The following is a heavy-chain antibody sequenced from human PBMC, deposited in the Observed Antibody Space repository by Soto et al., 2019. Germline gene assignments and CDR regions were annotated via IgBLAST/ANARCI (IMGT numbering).Heavy chain of an antibody. CDR3: AKDPKNCGCDSCYSTRVEY. CDR1: GFTFSSYG. Sequence: QVQLVESGGGVVQPGRSLRLSCAASGFTFSSYGRHWVRQAAGKGLEWVAVISYDGGEKYYADSVKGRFPISRDNSKNTLYLQMNSLRAEDTAVYYGAKDPKNCGCDSCYSTRVEYWGQGTLVTV. V-gene: IGHV3-30*18. CDR2: ISYDGGEK. J-gene: IGHJ4*02. D-gene: IGHD2-15*01.